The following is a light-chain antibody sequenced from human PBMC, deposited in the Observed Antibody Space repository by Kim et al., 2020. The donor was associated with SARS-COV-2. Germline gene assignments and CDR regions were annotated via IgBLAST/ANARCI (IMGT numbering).Light chain of an antibody. J-gene: IGKJ1*01. CDR1: QSVSSSY. Sequence: EIVLTQSPGTLSLSPGESATLSCRASQSVSSSYLAWYRQKPGQAPRLLIYGASSRATGIPDRFSGSGSGTDFTLTIIRLEPEDFVVYYCQQYGSTPLTFGQGTKVDIK. CDR3: QQYGSTPLT. V-gene: IGKV3-20*01. CDR2: GAS.